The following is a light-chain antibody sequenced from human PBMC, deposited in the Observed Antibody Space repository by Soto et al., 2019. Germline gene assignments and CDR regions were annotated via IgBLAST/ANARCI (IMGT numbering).Light chain of an antibody. CDR2: DVS. Sequence: QSALTQPASVSGSPGQSITISCTGTSSDVGAYDYVSWYQQHPGKAPKLIIYDVSNRPSGVSIRFSGSKSGNTASLTISGLQAEDEADYYCTSYTSSSTWVFGGGTKLTVL. CDR1: SSDVGAYDY. V-gene: IGLV2-14*01. J-gene: IGLJ3*02. CDR3: TSYTSSSTWV.